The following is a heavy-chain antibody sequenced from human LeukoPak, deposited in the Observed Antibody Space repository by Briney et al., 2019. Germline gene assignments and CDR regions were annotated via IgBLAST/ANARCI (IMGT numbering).Heavy chain of an antibody. V-gene: IGHV3-23*01. CDR3: TKTGGPWD. CDR1: GFTFSGYA. Sequence: GGSLRLSCAASGFTFSGYAMSWVRQAPGKGLEWVSVIYSDGTSYYADSVKARFSISRDNSKNSLYLQMNSLRVEDTAMYYCTKTGGPWDWGQGTLVTVSS. J-gene: IGHJ4*02. D-gene: IGHD7-27*01. CDR2: IYSDGTS.